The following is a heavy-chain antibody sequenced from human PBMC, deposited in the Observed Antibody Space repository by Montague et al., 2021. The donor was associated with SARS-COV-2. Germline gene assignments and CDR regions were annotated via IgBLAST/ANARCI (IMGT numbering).Heavy chain of an antibody. CDR1: GGSISSHF. D-gene: IGHD3-10*01. Sequence: SETLSLTCTVSGGSISSHFWSFIRQPPGKGLEWIGYINSNGATNANPSLRSRLTMSVDTSKNQFSLQLRSMTPAATAVYFCARATSVRGAVSWFDPWGQGILVTVSS. CDR3: ARATSVRGAVSWFDP. CDR2: INSNGAT. V-gene: IGHV4-59*11. J-gene: IGHJ5*02.